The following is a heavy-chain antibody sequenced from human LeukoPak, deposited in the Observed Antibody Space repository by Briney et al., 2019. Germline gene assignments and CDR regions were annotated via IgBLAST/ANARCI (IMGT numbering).Heavy chain of an antibody. CDR3: ARDWGTTNY. Sequence: GGSLRLSCAASGFTFSSYEMNWVRQAPGKGLEWVANIRHDGSETYYADSVKGRFTISRDNAKNSLYLQMNSLRGEDTAFYYCARDWGTTNYWGQGTLVTVSS. J-gene: IGHJ4*02. CDR2: IRHDGSET. CDR1: GFTFSSYE. D-gene: IGHD3-16*01. V-gene: IGHV3-7*03.